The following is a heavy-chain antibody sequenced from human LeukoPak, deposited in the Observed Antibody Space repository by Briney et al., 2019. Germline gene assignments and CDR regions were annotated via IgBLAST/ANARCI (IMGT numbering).Heavy chain of an antibody. D-gene: IGHD6-13*01. Sequence: SVKVSCKASGYTFTSYGISWVRQAPAQGLEWMGGIIPIFGTANYAQKFQGRVTITADKSTSTAYMELSSLRSEDTAVYYCARDRQQQLVFDDWGQGTLVTVSS. CDR3: ARDRQQQLVFDD. CDR1: GYTFTSYG. V-gene: IGHV1-69*06. J-gene: IGHJ4*02. CDR2: IIPIFGTA.